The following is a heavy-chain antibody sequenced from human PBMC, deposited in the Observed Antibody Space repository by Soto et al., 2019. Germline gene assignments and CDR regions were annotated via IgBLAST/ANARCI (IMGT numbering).Heavy chain of an antibody. V-gene: IGHV1-69*12. CDR1: GGTFSTYT. CDR2: IIPMFGTT. D-gene: IGHD3-22*01. CDR3: TRDLYYFDSSAYYGHNWFDP. J-gene: IGHJ5*02. Sequence: QVQLVQSGAEVKKPGSSVNVSCKASGGTFSTYTMSWVRQAPGQGLEWIGGIIPMFGTTTYAENFQGRVTITADESTSTAYMELSSLRSEDTAVYYCTRDLYYFDSSAYYGHNWFDPWGQGTRVTVSS.